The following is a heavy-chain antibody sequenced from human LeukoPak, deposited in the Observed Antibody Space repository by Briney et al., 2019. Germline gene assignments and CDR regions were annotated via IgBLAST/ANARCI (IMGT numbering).Heavy chain of an antibody. CDR1: GYSFSSYW. CDR2: IDNYGRTT. D-gene: IGHD3-10*01. J-gene: IGHJ4*02. V-gene: IGHV3-74*01. Sequence: GGSLRLSCAASGYSFSSYWMHWVRQVPGKGLVWVSRIDNYGRTTDYADSVKGRFTISRDNVQNTLYLQMNSLNAEDTAVYYCARDVGGAGSFWGQGTLVTVSS. CDR3: ARDVGGAGSF.